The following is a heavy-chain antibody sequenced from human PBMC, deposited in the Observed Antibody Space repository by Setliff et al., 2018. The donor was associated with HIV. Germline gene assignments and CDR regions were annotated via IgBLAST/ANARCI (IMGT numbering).Heavy chain of an antibody. CDR3: ARDIQAAGTGWFDP. Sequence: SETLSLTCAVSGYSISSGYYWGWIRQPPGKGLEWIGSIYHSGSTYYNPSLKSRVTISLDTSKNQFSLKLSSVTAADTAVYYCARDIQAAGTGWFDPWGQGTLVT. CDR2: IYHSGST. V-gene: IGHV4-38-2*02. J-gene: IGHJ5*02. D-gene: IGHD6-13*01. CDR1: GYSISSGYY.